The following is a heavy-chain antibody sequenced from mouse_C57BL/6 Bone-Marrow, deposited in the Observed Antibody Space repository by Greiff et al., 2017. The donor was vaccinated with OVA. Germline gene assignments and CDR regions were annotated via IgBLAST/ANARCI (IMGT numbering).Heavy chain of an antibody. J-gene: IGHJ2*01. Sequence: VQLQQSGPELVKPGASVKISCKASGYTFTDYYMNWVKQSHGKSLEWIGDINPNNGGTSYNQKFKGKATLTVDKSSSTAYMELRSLTSEDSAVYDCARGQADYWGQGTTLTVSS. CDR3: ARGQADY. CDR2: INPNNGGT. D-gene: IGHD3-2*02. CDR1: GYTFTDYY. V-gene: IGHV1-26*01.